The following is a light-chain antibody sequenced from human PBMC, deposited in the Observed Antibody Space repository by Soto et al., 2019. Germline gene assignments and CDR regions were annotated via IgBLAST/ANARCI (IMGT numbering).Light chain of an antibody. Sequence: EIVLTQSPGTLSLSPGERATVSCRASQSVSSSYLAWYQQKPGQAPRLLIHVASSRATGIPDRISGSGSGTDVTLASIIREPYDLAVYYCQQYGSSPITFGQGTRLEI. CDR2: VAS. V-gene: IGKV3-20*01. J-gene: IGKJ5*01. CDR3: QQYGSSPIT. CDR1: QSVSSSY.